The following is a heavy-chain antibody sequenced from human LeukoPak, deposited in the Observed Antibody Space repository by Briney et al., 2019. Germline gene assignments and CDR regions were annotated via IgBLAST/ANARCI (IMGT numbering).Heavy chain of an antibody. Sequence: QPGGSLRLSCAAAGFTFSSYSMSWVRQAPGKGLEWVSAIRGSGGSTYYADSVKGRFTISRDNSKNTLYLQMNSLRAEDTAVYYCAKDYYYDSSGYSQAFDYWGQGTLVTVSS. J-gene: IGHJ4*02. D-gene: IGHD3-22*01. V-gene: IGHV3-23*01. CDR2: IRGSGGST. CDR1: GFTFSSYS. CDR3: AKDYYYDSSGYSQAFDY.